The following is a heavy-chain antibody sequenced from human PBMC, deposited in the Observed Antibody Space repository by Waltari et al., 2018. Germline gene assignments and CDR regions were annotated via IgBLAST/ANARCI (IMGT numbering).Heavy chain of an antibody. V-gene: IGHV3-23*01. CDR2: IRGSGGST. D-gene: IGHD6-19*01. CDR1: GFTFSSYA. Sequence: EVQLLESGGGLVQPGGSLRLSCAASGFTFSSYAMSWVRQAPGKGLEWVSAIRGSGGSTYYAASVKGRFTISRDNSKNTLYLQMNSLRAEDTAVYYCAKVGYSSGLFDYWGQGTLVTVSS. CDR3: AKVGYSSGLFDY. J-gene: IGHJ4*02.